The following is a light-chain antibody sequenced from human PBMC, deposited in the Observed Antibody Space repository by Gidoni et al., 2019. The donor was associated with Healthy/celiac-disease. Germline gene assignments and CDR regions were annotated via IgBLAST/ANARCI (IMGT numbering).Light chain of an antibody. Sequence: EIVKTQSPDSLAVSLGARATNHCKSSQSVLYSSNNKNYLAWYQQKPGQPPKLLIYWASTRASGVPDRFSGSGSGTDFTLTISSLQAEDVAVYYCQQYYSTPPYTFGQGTKLEIK. CDR2: WAS. V-gene: IGKV4-1*01. CDR3: QQYYSTPPYT. CDR1: QSVLYSSNNKNY. J-gene: IGKJ2*01.